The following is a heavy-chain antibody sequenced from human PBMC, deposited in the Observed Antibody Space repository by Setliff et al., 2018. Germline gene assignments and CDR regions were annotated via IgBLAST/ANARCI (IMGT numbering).Heavy chain of an antibody. J-gene: IGHJ4*02. CDR1: DGSLYSGNYY. V-gene: IGHV4-61*09. CDR2: IHGTEGT. CDR3: ARGYYNGRGYYYLPCSFDS. Sequence: SETLSFTCTVSDGSLYSGNYYWTWIRQPAGKALEWIGHIHGTEGTHYNPSLESRVTISRDKSPNQFSLMLRSVTAADTALYYCARGYYNGRGYYYLPCSFDSWGRGIVVTVS. D-gene: IGHD3-10*01.